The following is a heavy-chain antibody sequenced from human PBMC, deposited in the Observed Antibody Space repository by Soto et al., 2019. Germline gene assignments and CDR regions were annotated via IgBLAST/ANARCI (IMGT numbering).Heavy chain of an antibody. Sequence: ASVKVSCKASGGTFSSYTISWVRQAPGQGLEWMGRIITILGIANYAQKFQGRVTITADKSTSTAYMELSSLRSEDTAVYYCASRYYDSSGYVAFDIWGQGTMVTVSS. J-gene: IGHJ3*02. V-gene: IGHV1-69*02. CDR2: IITILGIA. CDR1: GGTFSSYT. D-gene: IGHD3-22*01. CDR3: ASRYYDSSGYVAFDI.